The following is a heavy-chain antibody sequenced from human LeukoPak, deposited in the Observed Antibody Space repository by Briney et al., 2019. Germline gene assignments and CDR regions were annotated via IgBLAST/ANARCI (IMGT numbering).Heavy chain of an antibody. Sequence: ASVKVSCKTSGYTFTSYGISWVRQAPGQGLEWMGWISAYNGNTNYAQKLQGRVTMTTDTSTSTAYMELRSLRSDDTAVYYCARAVLLWFGEFPMDVWGQGTTVTVSS. J-gene: IGHJ6*02. D-gene: IGHD3-10*01. V-gene: IGHV1-18*01. CDR1: GYTFTSYG. CDR2: ISAYNGNT. CDR3: ARAVLLWFGEFPMDV.